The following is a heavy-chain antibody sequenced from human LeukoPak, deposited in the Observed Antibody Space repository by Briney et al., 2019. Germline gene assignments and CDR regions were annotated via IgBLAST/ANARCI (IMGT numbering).Heavy chain of an antibody. CDR2: ISYDGSNK. V-gene: IGHV3-33*05. J-gene: IGHJ4*02. CDR3: VRDWGYDSSGYWQKYFDT. CDR1: GFTFSSYG. Sequence: GSLRLSCAASGFTFSSYGMHWVRQAPGKGLEWVPVISYDGSNKYYADSVKGRFTISRDNSKNTLYLQMNSLRAEDTAVYYCVRDWGYDSSGYWQKYFDTWGQGTLVTVSS. D-gene: IGHD3-22*01.